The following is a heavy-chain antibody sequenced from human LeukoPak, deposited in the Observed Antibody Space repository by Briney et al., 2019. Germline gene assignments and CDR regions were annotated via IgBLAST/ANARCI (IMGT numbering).Heavy chain of an antibody. CDR2: ISSSGSTI. V-gene: IGHV3-48*03. CDR3: ARGTNGIYDF. D-gene: IGHD2-21*01. CDR1: GFTFSSYE. Sequence: PGGSLRLSCAASGFTFSSYEMNWVRQAPGKGLEWVSYISSSGSTIYYADSVKGRFTISRDNAKNSLYLQMNSLRVEDTAVYYCARGTNGIYDFWGQGTLVTVSS. J-gene: IGHJ4*02.